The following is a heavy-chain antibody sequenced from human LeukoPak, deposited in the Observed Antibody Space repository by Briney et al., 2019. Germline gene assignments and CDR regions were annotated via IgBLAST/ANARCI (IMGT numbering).Heavy chain of an antibody. Sequence: SETLSLTCTVSGDSISSADHYWHWIRQPPGKGLEYIGYIYFSGSTSHNPTLKGRLTMSVDPSKNQFSLSLSSVTAADTAVYYCAGAGLGDAFDIWGQGTMVTVSS. D-gene: IGHD7-27*01. J-gene: IGHJ3*02. CDR1: GDSISSADHY. CDR2: IYFSGST. V-gene: IGHV4-30-4*01. CDR3: AGAGLGDAFDI.